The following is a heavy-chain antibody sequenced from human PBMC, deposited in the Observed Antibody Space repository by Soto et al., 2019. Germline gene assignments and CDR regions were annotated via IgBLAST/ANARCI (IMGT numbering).Heavy chain of an antibody. CDR3: ARVPDR. CDR2: IYYSGST. J-gene: IGHJ5*02. Sequence: PSETLPLTCTFSGCSISSYYWSWIRQPPGKGLEWIGYIYYSGSTNYNPSLKSRVTISVDTSKNQFSLKLSSVTAADTAVYYCARVPDRWGQGTLVTVSS. D-gene: IGHD2-2*01. V-gene: IGHV4-59*12. CDR1: GCSISSYY.